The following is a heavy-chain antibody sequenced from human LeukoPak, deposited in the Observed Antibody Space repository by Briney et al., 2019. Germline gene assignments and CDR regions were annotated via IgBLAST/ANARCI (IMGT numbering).Heavy chain of an antibody. J-gene: IGHJ4*02. D-gene: IGHD2-2*02. CDR3: AKGGGILPTAIRRYFDY. Sequence: GGSLRLSCAASGFTFSSYAMSWVRQAPGKGLEWVSAIRDSGSSTHYADSVKGRFTTSRDNSKNTLYLQMNSLRAEDTATYYCAKGGGILPTAIRRYFDYWGQGTLVTVSS. CDR2: IRDSGSST. CDR1: GFTFSSYA. V-gene: IGHV3-23*01.